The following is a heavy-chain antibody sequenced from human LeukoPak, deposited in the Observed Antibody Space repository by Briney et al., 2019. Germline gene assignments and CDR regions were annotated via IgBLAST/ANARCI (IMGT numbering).Heavy chain of an antibody. D-gene: IGHD3-22*01. CDR1: TSR. V-gene: IGHV1-18*01. Sequence: ASVKVSCKATSRISWVRQAPGPGLEWMGWIGTYGGDTYYAQKFQGRITVTTDTSTSTVYMEMRNVRFDDTAVYYCARDLWNFYDDSGYNRDFDSWGQGTLVTVSS. CDR2: IGTYGGDT. CDR3: ARDLWNFYDDSGYNRDFDS. J-gene: IGHJ5*01.